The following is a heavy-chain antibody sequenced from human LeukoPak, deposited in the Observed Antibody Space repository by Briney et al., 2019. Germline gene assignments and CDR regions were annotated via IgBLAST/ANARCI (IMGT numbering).Heavy chain of an antibody. D-gene: IGHD1-7*01. CDR3: ARHSNWNYDY. CDR1: GGSISSYY. V-gene: IGHV4-59*08. J-gene: IGHJ4*02. Sequence: PSETPSLTCTVSGGSISSYYWSWIRQPPGKGLEWIWYIYYSGSTNYNPSLKSRVTISLDTSKNQFSLKLSSMTAADTAVYYCARHSNWNYDYWGQGTLVTVSS. CDR2: IYYSGST.